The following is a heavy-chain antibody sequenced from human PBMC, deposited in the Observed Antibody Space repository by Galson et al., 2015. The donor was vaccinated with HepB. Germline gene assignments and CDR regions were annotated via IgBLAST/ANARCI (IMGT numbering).Heavy chain of an antibody. CDR3: ARVGGCTNGVCFPRWYFDL. J-gene: IGHJ2*01. D-gene: IGHD2-8*01. CDR1: GGSISSGDYY. V-gene: IGHV4-30-4*01. CDR2: IYYSGST. Sequence: TLSLTCTVSGGSISSGDYYWSWIRQPPGKGLEWIGYIYYSGSTYYNPSLKSRVTISVDTSKNQFSLKLSSVTAADTAVYYCARVGGCTNGVCFPRWYFDLWGRGTLVTVSS.